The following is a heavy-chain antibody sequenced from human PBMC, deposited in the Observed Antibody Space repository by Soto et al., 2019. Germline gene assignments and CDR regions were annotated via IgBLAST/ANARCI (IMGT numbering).Heavy chain of an antibody. J-gene: IGHJ6*02. V-gene: IGHV1-69*13. CDR2: IIPIFGTA. CDR1: GGTFSSYA. Sequence: SVKVSCKASGGTFSSYAISWVRQAPGQGLEWMGGIIPIFGTANYAQKFQGRVTITADESTSTAYMELSSLRSEDTAVYYCARGPDSSSRDYYYYYGMDVWGQGTTVTVSS. CDR3: ARGPDSSSRDYYYYYGMDV. D-gene: IGHD6-6*01.